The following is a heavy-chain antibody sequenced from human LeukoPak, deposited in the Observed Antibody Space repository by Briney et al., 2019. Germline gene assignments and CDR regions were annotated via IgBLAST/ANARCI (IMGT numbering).Heavy chain of an antibody. Sequence: SETLSLTCTVSGGSISSYYWSWIRQPPGKGLEWIGYIYYSGSTNYNPSLKSRVTISVDTSKNQFSLKLSSVTAADTAVYYCARVLGYCCAFAIWGQGTMVTVSS. J-gene: IGHJ3*02. CDR2: IYYSGST. D-gene: IGHD1-26*01. CDR3: ARVLGYCCAFAI. V-gene: IGHV4-59*01. CDR1: GGSISSYY.